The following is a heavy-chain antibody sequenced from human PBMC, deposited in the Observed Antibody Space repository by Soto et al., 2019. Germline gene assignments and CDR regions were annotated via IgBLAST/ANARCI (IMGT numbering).Heavy chain of an antibody. CDR2: IIPIFGTA. CDR1: GVTFSSYA. D-gene: IGHD2-2*02. CDR3: ARAGMYTGHPASRHYYYDGMDV. J-gene: IGHJ6*02. V-gene: IGHV1-69*13. Sequence: SVKVSCKASGVTFSSYAISWVRQAPGQGLEWMGGIIPIFGTANYAQKFQGRVTITADESTSTAYMELSSLRSEDTAVYYCARAGMYTGHPASRHYYYDGMDVWGQGTTVTVSS.